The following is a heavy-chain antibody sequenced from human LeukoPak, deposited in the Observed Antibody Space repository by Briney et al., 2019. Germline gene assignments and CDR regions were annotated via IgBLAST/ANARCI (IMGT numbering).Heavy chain of an antibody. CDR1: GFTFRNYW. CDR2: IKSKTDGGTT. J-gene: IGHJ4*02. D-gene: IGHD3-10*01. V-gene: IGHV3-15*01. CDR3: TKGGFGGQVDY. Sequence: GGSLRLSCAASGFTFRNYWMHWVRQAPGKGLEWVGRIKSKTDGGTTDYAAPVKGRFTISRDDSKNTLYLQMNSLKTEDTALYYCTKGGFGGQVDYWGQGTLVTVSS.